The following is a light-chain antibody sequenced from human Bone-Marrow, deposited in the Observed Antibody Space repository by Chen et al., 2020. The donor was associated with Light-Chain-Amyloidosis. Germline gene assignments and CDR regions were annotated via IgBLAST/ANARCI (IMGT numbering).Light chain of an antibody. J-gene: IGKJ4*01. CDR2: GSS. CDR1: PTISSNS. V-gene: IGKV3-20*01. CDR3: QQYGTSPRT. Sequence: EIVLTQSPGTLSLSPGEGANLSCRSSPTISSNSLTWYQQKFGQAPRLLIYGSSSRATGIPDRFNGSGSGTDFTLTINRLEHEDFARYYCQQYGTSPRTFGGGTKVEIK.